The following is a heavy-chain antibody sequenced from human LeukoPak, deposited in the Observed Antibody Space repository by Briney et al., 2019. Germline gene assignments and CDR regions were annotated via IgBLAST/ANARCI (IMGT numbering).Heavy chain of an antibody. CDR2: IYTSGST. Sequence: SETLSLTXTVSGGSISSYYWSWIRQPAGKGLEWIGRIYTSGSTNYNPSLKSRVTMSVDTSKNQFSLKLSSVTAADTAVYYCARAFGEWPIYQGYFDYWGQGTLVTVSS. V-gene: IGHV4-4*07. CDR1: GGSISSYY. J-gene: IGHJ4*02. CDR3: ARAFGEWPIYQGYFDY. D-gene: IGHD3-10*01.